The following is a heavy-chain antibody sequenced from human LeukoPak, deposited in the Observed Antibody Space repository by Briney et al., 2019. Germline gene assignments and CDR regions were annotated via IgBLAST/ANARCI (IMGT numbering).Heavy chain of an antibody. J-gene: IGHJ5*02. CDR3: ARELAVAGTVTHRFDP. D-gene: IGHD6-19*01. CDR1: GVSIPSYY. CDR2: IHSNGGT. V-gene: IGHV4-4*07. Sequence: SGTLYLTCRVPGVSIPSYYWAWIGQFAGKGLEWIGRIHSNGGTNYNHSLSSRLTLSVDTSKNQLSLKLTSVTAADTAVYSCARELAVAGTVTHRFDPWGQGTLVTVSS.